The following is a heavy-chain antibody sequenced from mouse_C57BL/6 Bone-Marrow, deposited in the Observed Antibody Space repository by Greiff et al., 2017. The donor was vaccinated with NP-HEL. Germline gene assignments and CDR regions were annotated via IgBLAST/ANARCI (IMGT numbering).Heavy chain of an antibody. J-gene: IGHJ4*01. CDR3: ARDYYDGYYDYAMDY. Sequence: QVQLQQSGAELVKPGASVKMSCKASGYTFTSYWITWVKQRPGQGLEWIGDIYPGSGSTNYNEKFKSKATLTVDTSSSTAYMQLSSLTSEDSAVYYCARDYYDGYYDYAMDYWGQGTSVTVSS. V-gene: IGHV1-55*01. D-gene: IGHD2-3*01. CDR1: GYTFTSYW. CDR2: IYPGSGST.